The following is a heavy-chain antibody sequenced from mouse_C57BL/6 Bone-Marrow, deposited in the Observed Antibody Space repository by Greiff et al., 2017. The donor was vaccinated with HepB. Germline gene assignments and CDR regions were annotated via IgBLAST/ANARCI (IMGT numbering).Heavy chain of an antibody. CDR2: ISDGGSYT. Sequence: EVHLVESGGGLVKPGGSLKLSCAASGFTFSSYAMSWVRQTPEKRLEWVATISDGGSYTYYPDNIKGRFTISRDNAKNNLYLQMSHLKSEDTAMYYCARDGYSGTDYWGQGTTLTVSS. CDR1: GFTFSSYA. J-gene: IGHJ2*01. CDR3: ARDGYSGTDY. D-gene: IGHD4-1*01. V-gene: IGHV5-4*01.